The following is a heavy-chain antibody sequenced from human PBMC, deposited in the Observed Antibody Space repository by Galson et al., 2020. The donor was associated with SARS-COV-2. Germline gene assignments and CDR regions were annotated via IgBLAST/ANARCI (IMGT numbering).Heavy chain of an antibody. V-gene: IGHV3-9*01. CDR2: ISWNSGSI. Sequence: GGSLRLSCAASGFTFDDYGMHWVRQSPGMGLEWVSGISWNSGSIAYADSVKGRFTISRDNAKNSVYLQMNSLRTEDTALYYCVKEIMSGPWVVVDAFDIWGQGTMVTVSS. D-gene: IGHD2-15*01. CDR3: VKEIMSGPWVVVDAFDI. J-gene: IGHJ3*02. CDR1: GFTFDDYG.